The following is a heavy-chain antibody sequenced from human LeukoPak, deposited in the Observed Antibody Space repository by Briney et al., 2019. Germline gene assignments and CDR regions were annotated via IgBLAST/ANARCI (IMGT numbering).Heavy chain of an antibody. CDR3: ARGDYALNYFDY. CDR1: GGSIRSYY. D-gene: IGHD3-16*01. Sequence: SETLSLTCTVSGGSIRSYYWTWIRQPAGKALEWIGRIYTSGSTNYNPSLKSRVTISVDTSKNLFSLKLTSVTAADTAVYYCARGDYALNYFDYWGQGTLVTVSS. V-gene: IGHV4-4*07. CDR2: IYTSGST. J-gene: IGHJ4*02.